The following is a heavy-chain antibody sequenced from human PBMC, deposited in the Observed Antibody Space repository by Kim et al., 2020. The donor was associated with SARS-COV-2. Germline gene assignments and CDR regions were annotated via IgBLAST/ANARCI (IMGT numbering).Heavy chain of an antibody. Sequence: GGSLRLSCAASGSTFSSYAMSWVRQAPGKGLEWVSTISGSGGTTYYADSVKGRFTISRDNSKSTLYLQMNSLRAGDTAVYYCAHYYCSGGTCYRYFDLWGRGTLVTVSS. CDR3: AHYYCSGGTCYRYFDL. CDR2: ISGSGGTT. V-gene: IGHV3-23*01. D-gene: IGHD2-15*01. CDR1: GSTFSSYA. J-gene: IGHJ2*01.